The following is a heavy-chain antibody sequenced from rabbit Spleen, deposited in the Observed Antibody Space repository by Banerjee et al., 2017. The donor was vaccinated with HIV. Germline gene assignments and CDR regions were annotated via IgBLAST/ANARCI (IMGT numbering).Heavy chain of an antibody. CDR3: ARDVYGDNNEYGNGLAL. Sequence: QEQLVESGGGLVQPEGSLTLTCTASGFSFSRSYWICWVRQAPGKGLEWIGCIYTGYSGTTYYASWAKGRFTISKTSSTTVTLQMTGLTAADTATYFCARDVYGDNNEYGNGLALWGPGTLVTVS. CDR1: GFSFSRSYW. V-gene: IGHV1S45*01. CDR2: IYTGYSGTT. J-gene: IGHJ4*01. D-gene: IGHD2-1*01.